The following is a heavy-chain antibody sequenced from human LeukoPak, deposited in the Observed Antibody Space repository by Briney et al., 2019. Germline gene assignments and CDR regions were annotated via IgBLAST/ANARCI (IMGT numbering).Heavy chain of an antibody. V-gene: IGHV4-59*01. Sequence: PSETLSLTCTVSGGSISSYYWSWIRQSPGKGLEWIGYIYYSGSTNYNPSLKSRVTISVDTSKNQFSLKLSSVTAADTAVYYCATQSRGRDGYNLIGAFDIWGQGTMVTVSS. J-gene: IGHJ3*02. CDR1: GGSISSYY. CDR3: ATQSRGRDGYNLIGAFDI. CDR2: IYYSGST. D-gene: IGHD5-24*01.